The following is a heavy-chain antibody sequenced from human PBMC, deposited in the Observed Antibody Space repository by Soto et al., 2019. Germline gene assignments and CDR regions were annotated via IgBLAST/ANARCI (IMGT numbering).Heavy chain of an antibody. CDR3: ARGSGGHNYYYGMDV. D-gene: IGHD2-15*01. CDR1: GFTFSTYW. Sequence: XESLRLSCTASGFTFSTYWMSWVRQAPGMGLEWVANIGEDGSEKYYVDSVKGRLTISRDNAKNSLYLQMNSLRADDTAVYYCARGSGGHNYYYGMDVWGQGTTVTVSS. CDR2: IGEDGSEK. V-gene: IGHV3-7*03. J-gene: IGHJ6*02.